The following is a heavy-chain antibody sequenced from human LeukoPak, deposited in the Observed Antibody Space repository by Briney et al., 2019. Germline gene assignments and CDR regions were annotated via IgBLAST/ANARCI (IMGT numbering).Heavy chain of an antibody. CDR3: ARDSRYFDSQPY. Sequence: GGSLRLSCAASGFIFSTSGLNWVRQAPGKGLEWVSYISSSGSTIYYADSVKGRFTISRDNAKNSLYLQMNSLRAEDTAVYYCARDSRYFDSQPYWGQGTLVTVSS. V-gene: IGHV3-48*03. CDR2: ISSSGSTI. J-gene: IGHJ4*02. CDR1: GFIFSTSG. D-gene: IGHD3-9*01.